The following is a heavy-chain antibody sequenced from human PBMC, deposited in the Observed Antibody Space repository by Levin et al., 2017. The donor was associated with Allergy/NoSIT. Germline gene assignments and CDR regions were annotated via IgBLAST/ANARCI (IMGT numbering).Heavy chain of an antibody. V-gene: IGHV4-39*01. CDR3: ARPRSGSYFTPRPHAFDI. CDR2: IYYSGST. CDR1: GGSISSSSYY. J-gene: IGHJ3*02. D-gene: IGHD3-10*01. Sequence: PSETLSLTCTVSGGSISSSSYYWGWIRQPPGKGLEWIGSIYYSGSTYYNPSLKSRVTISVDTSKNQFSLKLSSVTAADTAVYYCARPRSGSYFTPRPHAFDIWGQGTMVTVSS.